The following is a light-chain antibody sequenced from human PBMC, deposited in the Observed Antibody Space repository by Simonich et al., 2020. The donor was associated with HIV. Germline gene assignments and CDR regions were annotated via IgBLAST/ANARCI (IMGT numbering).Light chain of an antibody. Sequence: SYELTQPLSVSVSPGQTARITCSGDALPKKYAYWYQQKLGQAPLLVIYEDSKRPSGIPERFSGSSSGTMATLTISGAQVEDEADYYCYSTDSSGNHRVFGGGTKLTVL. V-gene: IGLV3-10*01. J-gene: IGLJ2*01. CDR1: ALPKKY. CDR2: EDS. CDR3: YSTDSSGNHRV.